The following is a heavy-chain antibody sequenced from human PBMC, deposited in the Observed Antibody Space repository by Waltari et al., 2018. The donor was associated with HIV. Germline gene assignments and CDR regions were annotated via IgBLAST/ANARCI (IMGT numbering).Heavy chain of an antibody. Sequence: QVHLEKWGTGLLRPSETLSLTCAVYGGSFSGYYWSWIRPSPGRGLEWVGEVNHVGRTTYSPSLKGRVTVSVDTSKNQFSLTMRSVTAADTAVYYCARDSAPGLAVDDDDGEFFYYGLDVWGQGTTVTVSS. D-gene: IGHD6-19*01. J-gene: IGHJ6*01. V-gene: IGHV4-34*01. CDR2: VNHVGRT. CDR1: GGSFSGYY. CDR3: ARDSAPGLAVDDDDGEFFYYGLDV.